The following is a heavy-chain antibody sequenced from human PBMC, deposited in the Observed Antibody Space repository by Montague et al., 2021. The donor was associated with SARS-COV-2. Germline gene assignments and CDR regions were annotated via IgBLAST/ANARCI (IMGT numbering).Heavy chain of an antibody. Sequence: TLSLTCVVSGGSVSSGDYSCSWIRQSPGKGLEWIGYIYHSGSAYYNPSLKSRVTISIDTSNNQFSLNLRSVTAADTGLYYCATGPRMYGLDFWGQGTTGTVSS. CDR3: ATGPRMYGLDF. CDR2: IYHSGSA. D-gene: IGHD3-10*01. CDR1: GGSVSSGDYS. J-gene: IGHJ6*02. V-gene: IGHV4-30-2*06.